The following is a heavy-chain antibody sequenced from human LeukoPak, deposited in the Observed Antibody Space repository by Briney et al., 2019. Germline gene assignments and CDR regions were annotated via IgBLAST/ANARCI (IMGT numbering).Heavy chain of an antibody. CDR1: GGSVSSGSYY. V-gene: IGHV4-61*01. J-gene: IGHJ4*02. CDR3: ARDRGGYSGYDYYFDY. Sequence: SETLSLTCTVSGGSVSSGSYYWSWIRQPPGKGLEWIGYIYYSGSTNYNPSLKSRVTISVDTSKNQFSLKLSSVTAADTGVYYCARDRGGYSGYDYYFDYWGQGSLVTVSS. D-gene: IGHD5-12*01. CDR2: IYYSGST.